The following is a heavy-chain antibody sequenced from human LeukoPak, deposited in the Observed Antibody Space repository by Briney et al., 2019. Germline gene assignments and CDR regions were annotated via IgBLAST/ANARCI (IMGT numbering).Heavy chain of an antibody. CDR2: IYHTGST. Sequence: PSETLSLTCAVSNDSVTNDFYWGWIRQPPGKGLEWIGSIYHTGSTYYNPSLQSRVTISLDSPKNQFSLKLTSVTAADTAVYYCASGGTAVVMALTYYFDTWGQGTPVTVSS. J-gene: IGHJ4*02. D-gene: IGHD3-22*01. CDR3: ASGGTAVVMALTYYFDT. V-gene: IGHV4-38-2*01. CDR1: NDSVTNDFY.